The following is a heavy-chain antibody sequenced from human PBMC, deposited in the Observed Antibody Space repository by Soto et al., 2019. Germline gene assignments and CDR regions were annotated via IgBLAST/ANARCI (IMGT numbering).Heavy chain of an antibody. Sequence: GASVKVSCKASGYTFTSYYMHWVRQAPGQGLEWMGIINPSGGSTSYAQKFKSRVTMTRDTSTSTDYMEQSSMRSEDTAVYYCAREGVTTESYYYGMDVWGQGTTVTVSS. J-gene: IGHJ6*02. D-gene: IGHD3-10*01. CDR3: AREGVTTESYYYGMDV. CDR1: GYTFTSYY. V-gene: IGHV1-46*01. CDR2: INPSGGST.